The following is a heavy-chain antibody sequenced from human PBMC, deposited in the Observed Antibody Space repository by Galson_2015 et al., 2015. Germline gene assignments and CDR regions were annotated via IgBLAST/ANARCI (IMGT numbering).Heavy chain of an antibody. CDR2: INRGGGT. J-gene: IGHJ4*02. D-gene: IGHD3-22*01. V-gene: IGHV3-53*01. CDR1: GFTVSSDY. Sequence: SLRLSCAASGFTVSSDYVSWVRLAPGEGLVWISVINRGGGTYYADSVKGRFSISRDNSRNTLYHQMNSLRAEDTAVYDCARDIYYDSSGYSLRFDYWGQGTLVTVSS. CDR3: ARDIYYDSSGYSLRFDY.